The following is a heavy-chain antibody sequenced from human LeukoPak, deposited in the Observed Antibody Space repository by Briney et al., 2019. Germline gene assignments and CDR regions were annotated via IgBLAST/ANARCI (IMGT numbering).Heavy chain of an antibody. CDR2: IQSDGSDQ. Sequence: GGSLRLSCAASGFTFSSYGMHWVRQAPGKGLEWVAFIQSDGSDQYYADSVKGRLSISRDNSKNTLYLQMNSLRAEDTAVYYCAKYRNYYDSSGYYAFDYWGQGTLVTVSS. J-gene: IGHJ4*02. D-gene: IGHD3-22*01. CDR3: AKYRNYYDSSGYYAFDY. V-gene: IGHV3-30*02. CDR1: GFTFSSYG.